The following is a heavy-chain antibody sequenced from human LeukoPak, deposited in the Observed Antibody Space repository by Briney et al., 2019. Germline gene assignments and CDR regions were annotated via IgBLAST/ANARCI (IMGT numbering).Heavy chain of an antibody. CDR2: IYHSGST. CDR3: ARTAGNWIFDY. Sequence: SETLSLTCTVSGGSISSGGYSWSWIRQPPGKGLEWIGYIYHSGSTYYNPSLKSRVTISVDRSKNQFSLKLSSVNAADTAVYYCARTAGNWIFDYWGQGTLVTVSS. V-gene: IGHV4-30-2*01. CDR1: GGSISSGGYS. J-gene: IGHJ4*02. D-gene: IGHD1-20*01.